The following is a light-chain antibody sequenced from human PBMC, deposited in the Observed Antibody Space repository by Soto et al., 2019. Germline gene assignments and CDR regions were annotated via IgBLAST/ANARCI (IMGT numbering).Light chain of an antibody. V-gene: IGKV3-20*01. CDR2: GAS. CDR3: QQYGSSPPTWT. CDR1: QSVSSSY. Sequence: EIVLTQSPVTLSLSPGERATLSCRASQSVSSSYLAWYQQKPGQAPRLLIYGASSRATGIPDRFSGSGSGTDFTLTISRLEPEDFAVYYCQQYGSSPPTWTFGQGTKV. J-gene: IGKJ1*01.